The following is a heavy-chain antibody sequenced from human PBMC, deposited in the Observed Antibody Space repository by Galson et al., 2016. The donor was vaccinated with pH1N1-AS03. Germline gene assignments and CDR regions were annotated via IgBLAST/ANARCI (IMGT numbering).Heavy chain of an antibody. CDR1: GLRFSNHV. Sequence: SLRLSCAASGLRFSNHVMSWVRQAPGKGLHWVSTISDSGRTTYHGDSVKGRFTTSRDNSQHPLLLHMNSLRDEDTALYYCATVNAEMDDAFDIWGRGTMVTVSS. V-gene: IGHV3-23*01. J-gene: IGHJ3*02. CDR2: ISDSGRTT. CDR3: ATVNAEMDDAFDI. D-gene: IGHD5-24*01.